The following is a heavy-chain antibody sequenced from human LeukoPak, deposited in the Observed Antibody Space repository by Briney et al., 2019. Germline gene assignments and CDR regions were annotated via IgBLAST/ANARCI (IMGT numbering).Heavy chain of an antibody. CDR3: AREGSGYFDY. J-gene: IGHJ4*02. V-gene: IGHV1-69*04. Sequence: ASVKVSCKASGGTFSSYAISWVRQAPGQGLEWMGRIIPILGIANYAQKLQGRVTMTTDTSTSTAYMELRSLRSDDTAVYYCAREGSGYFDYWGQGTLVTVSS. D-gene: IGHD3-10*01. CDR2: IIPILGIA. CDR1: GGTFSSYA.